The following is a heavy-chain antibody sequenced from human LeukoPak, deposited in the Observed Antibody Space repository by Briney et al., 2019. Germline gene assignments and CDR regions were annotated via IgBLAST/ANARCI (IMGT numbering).Heavy chain of an antibody. CDR2: IIPIFGTA. CDR1: GGTFSSYA. J-gene: IGHJ4*02. V-gene: IGHV1-69*13. D-gene: IGHD6-6*01. CDR3: ARAGEYSSPPGDFDY. Sequence: GASVTVSCKASGGTFSSYAISWVRQAPGQGLEWMGGIIPIFGTANYAQKFQGRVTITADESTSTAYMELSSLRSEDTAVYYCARAGEYSSPPGDFDYWGQGTLVTVSS.